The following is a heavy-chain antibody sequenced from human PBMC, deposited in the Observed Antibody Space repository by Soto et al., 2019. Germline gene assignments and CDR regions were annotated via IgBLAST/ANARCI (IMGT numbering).Heavy chain of an antibody. V-gene: IGHV1-46*03. CDR2: INPSGGST. CDR3: ARDRNIVVEPTATSGLDT. D-gene: IGHD2-2*01. J-gene: IGHJ5*02. Sequence: GLEWMGIINPSGGSTSYAQKFQGRVTMTRDTSTSTVYMELSSLRSEDTAVYYCARDRNIVVEPTATSGLDTSGQ.